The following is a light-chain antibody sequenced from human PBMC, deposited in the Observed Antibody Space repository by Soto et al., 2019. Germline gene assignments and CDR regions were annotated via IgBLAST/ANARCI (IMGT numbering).Light chain of an antibody. Sequence: QSALTQPASVSGSPGQSITVSCTGASSDVGAYNHVSWYQQHPGKAPKLMIYEVSNRPSGVSNRFSGSKSGNTASLTISGLQAEDEADYYCSSYTGSSTLLFGTGTKVTVL. CDR3: SSYTGSSTLL. CDR1: SSDVGAYNH. V-gene: IGLV2-14*01. J-gene: IGLJ1*01. CDR2: EVS.